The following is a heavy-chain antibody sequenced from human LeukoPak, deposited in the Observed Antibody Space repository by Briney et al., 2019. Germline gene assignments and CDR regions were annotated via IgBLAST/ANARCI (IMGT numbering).Heavy chain of an antibody. V-gene: IGHV1-8*01. CDR2: MNPNSGNT. J-gene: IGHJ6*02. CDR3: ARVDTGFLVGYYYYGMDV. D-gene: IGHD1-26*01. CDR1: GYTFTSYD. Sequence: GASVKVSCKASGYTFTSYDINWVRQATGQGLEWMGWMNPNSGNTGYAQKFQGRVTMTRNTSISTAYMELSSLRSEDTAVYYCARVDTGFLVGYYYYGMDVWGQGTTVTVSS.